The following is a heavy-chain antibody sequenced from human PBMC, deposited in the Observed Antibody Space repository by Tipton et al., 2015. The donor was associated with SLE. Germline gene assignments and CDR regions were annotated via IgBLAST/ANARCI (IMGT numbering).Heavy chain of an antibody. Sequence: QVQLVQSGAAVKKPGASVKISCKTSGYTFTNYYIHWVRQAPGQGLEWMGRINPKSGATNYGERFQGRVTMTSDTSISAAYMELSSLRSDDTAVYYCAVNIASYYYFAFDVWGQGTTVTVSS. J-gene: IGHJ6*02. CDR1: GYTFTNYY. D-gene: IGHD3-10*01. CDR2: INPKSGAT. CDR3: AVNIASYYYFAFDV. V-gene: IGHV1-2*06.